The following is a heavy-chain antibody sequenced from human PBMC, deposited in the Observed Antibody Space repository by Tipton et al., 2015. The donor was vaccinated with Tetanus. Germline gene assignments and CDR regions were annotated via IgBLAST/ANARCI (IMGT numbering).Heavy chain of an antibody. CDR2: IFYTGSR. V-gene: IGHV4-39*07. D-gene: IGHD5-12*01. CDR3: VRGRGLGAYSFGFEY. Sequence: TLSLTCAVSGVSIRSSSYFWGWIRQPPGKGLEWIGHIFYTGSRHYSPSVESRVTISVDTSKNQFSLKLSSVTAADTAVYYCVRGRGLGAYSFGFEYWGQGALVTVSS. J-gene: IGHJ4*02. CDR1: GVSIRSSSYF.